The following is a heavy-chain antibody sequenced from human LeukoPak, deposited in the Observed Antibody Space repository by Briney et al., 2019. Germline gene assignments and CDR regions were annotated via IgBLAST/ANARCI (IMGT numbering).Heavy chain of an antibody. CDR3: ARGRRVSGSYVRGNYYFDY. J-gene: IGHJ4*02. D-gene: IGHD1-26*01. V-gene: IGHV3-21*01. Sequence: PGGSLRLSCAASGFTFSSYSMNWVRQAPGKGLEWVSSISSSSSYIYYANSVKGRFTISRDNAKNSLYLQMNSLRAEDTAVYYCARGRRVSGSYVRGNYYFDYWGQGTLVTVSS. CDR2: ISSSSSYI. CDR1: GFTFSSYS.